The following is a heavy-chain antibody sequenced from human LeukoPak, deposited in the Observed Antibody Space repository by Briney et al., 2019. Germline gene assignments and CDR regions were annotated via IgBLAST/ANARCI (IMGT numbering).Heavy chain of an antibody. Sequence: PGGTLRLSCAASGFTFSSYAMNWVRQAPGKGLEWVSSISGSGGSTYYADSVKGRFTISRDNSKNTLYLHMNSLRAEDTAVYYCARGSMATMPNYWGQGTLVTVSS. CDR2: ISGSGGST. D-gene: IGHD5-24*01. J-gene: IGHJ4*02. CDR3: ARGSMATMPNY. CDR1: GFTFSSYA. V-gene: IGHV3-23*01.